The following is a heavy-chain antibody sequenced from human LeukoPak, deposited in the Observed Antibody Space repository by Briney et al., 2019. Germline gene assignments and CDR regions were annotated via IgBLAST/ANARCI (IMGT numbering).Heavy chain of an antibody. CDR2: ISAYNGNT. Sequence: ASVKVSCKASGYTFTSYGISWVRQAPGQGLEWMGWISAYNGNTNYAQKLQGRVTMTTDTSTSTAYMELRSLRSDDTAVYYCARGLVRRRLIVVVVAATSNWFDPWGQGTLVTVSS. CDR3: ARGLVRRRLIVVVVAATSNWFDP. CDR1: GYTFTSYG. V-gene: IGHV1-18*01. D-gene: IGHD2-15*01. J-gene: IGHJ5*02.